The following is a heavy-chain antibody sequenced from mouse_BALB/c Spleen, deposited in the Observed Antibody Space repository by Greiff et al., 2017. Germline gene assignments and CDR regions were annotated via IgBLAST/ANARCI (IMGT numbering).Heavy chain of an antibody. CDR3: ARDYYGSSYFAY. D-gene: IGHD1-1*01. J-gene: IGHJ3*01. CDR1: GYTFTDYA. CDR2: ISTYYGDA. V-gene: IGHV1S137*01. Sequence: QVQLKESGAELVRPGVSVKISCKGSGYTFTDYAMHWVKQSHAKSLEWIGVISTYYGDASYNQKFKGKATMTVDKSSSSAYMELARLTSEDSAIYYCARDYYGSSYFAYWGQGTLVTVSA.